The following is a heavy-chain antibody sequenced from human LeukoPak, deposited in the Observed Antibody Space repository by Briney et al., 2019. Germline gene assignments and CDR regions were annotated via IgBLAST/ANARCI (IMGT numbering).Heavy chain of an antibody. J-gene: IGHJ4*02. CDR3: ARERTAVAGLFDY. D-gene: IGHD6-19*01. Sequence: SETLSLTCTVSGGSISSGGYYWSWIRQHPGKGLEWIGYIYYSGSTYYNPSLKSRVTISVDTSKNQFSLKLSSVTAADTAVYHCARERTAVAGLFDYWGQGTLVTVSS. CDR1: GGSISSGGYY. V-gene: IGHV4-31*03. CDR2: IYYSGST.